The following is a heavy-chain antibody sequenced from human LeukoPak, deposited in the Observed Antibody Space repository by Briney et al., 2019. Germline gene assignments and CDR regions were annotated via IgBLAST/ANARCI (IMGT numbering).Heavy chain of an antibody. CDR3: AHSRFSIVVVPAATPEGSFGWFDP. V-gene: IGHV2-5*01. Sequence: SGPTLVNPTQTLTLTCTFSGFSLSTSGVGVGWIRQPPGKALEWLALIYWNDDMRYSPSLKSRLTITKDTSKNQVVLTMTNMDPVDTATYYCAHSRFSIVVVPAATPEGSFGWFDPWGQGTLVTVSS. CDR1: GFSLSTSGVG. J-gene: IGHJ5*02. D-gene: IGHD2-2*01. CDR2: IYWNDDM.